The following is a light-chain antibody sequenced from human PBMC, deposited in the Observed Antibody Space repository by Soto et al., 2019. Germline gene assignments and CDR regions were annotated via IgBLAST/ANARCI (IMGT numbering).Light chain of an antibody. Sequence: DVQMTQSPAPLSASVGDRVTITCRASQSISSWLAWYQQKPGKAPKLLIYDASSLESGVPSRFSGSGSGTEFTLTTSSLQPDDFATFYCQQYNSYWTFGQGTKVDI. V-gene: IGKV1-5*01. CDR2: DAS. J-gene: IGKJ1*01. CDR3: QQYNSYWT. CDR1: QSISSW.